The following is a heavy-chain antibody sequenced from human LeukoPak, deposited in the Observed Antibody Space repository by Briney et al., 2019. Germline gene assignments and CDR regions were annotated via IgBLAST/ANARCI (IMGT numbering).Heavy chain of an antibody. CDR2: MNPNSGNT. CDR1: GYTFTSYD. V-gene: IGHV1-8*01. CDR3: ARGRFKGYSSSWYGTLYYGMDV. Sequence: GASVKVSCKASGYTFTSYDINWVRQATGQGLEWMGWMNPNSGNTGYAQKFQGRVTMTRNTSISTAYMELSSLRSEDTAVYYRARGRFKGYSSSWYGTLYYGMDVWGQGTTVTVSS. D-gene: IGHD6-13*01. J-gene: IGHJ6*02.